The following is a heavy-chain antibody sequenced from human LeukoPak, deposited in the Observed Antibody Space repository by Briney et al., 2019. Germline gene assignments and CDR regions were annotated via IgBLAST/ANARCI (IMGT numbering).Heavy chain of an antibody. CDR2: IYYSGST. CDR3: ARAKNPYYYYYMDF. Sequence: SETLSLTCTVSGGSISTYYWSWIRQPPGKGLEWIGYIYYSGSTNYNPSLKSRVTISVDTSKNQLSLKLNSVTAADTAVCYCARAKNPYYYYYMDFWGRGTTVTVSS. J-gene: IGHJ6*03. V-gene: IGHV4-59*01. CDR1: GGSISTYY.